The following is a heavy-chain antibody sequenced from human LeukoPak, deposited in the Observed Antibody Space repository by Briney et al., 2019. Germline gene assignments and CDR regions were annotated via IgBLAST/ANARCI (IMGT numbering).Heavy chain of an antibody. D-gene: IGHD5-24*01. V-gene: IGHV4-38-2*02. Sequence: SETLSLTCTVSGYSISSGYYWGWIRQPPGKGLEWIGSIYHSGSTYYNPSLKSRVTISVDTSKNQFSLKLSSVTAADTAVYYCARRRKMATIGFDPWGQGTLVTVSS. J-gene: IGHJ5*02. CDR2: IYHSGST. CDR1: GYSISSGYY. CDR3: ARRRKMATIGFDP.